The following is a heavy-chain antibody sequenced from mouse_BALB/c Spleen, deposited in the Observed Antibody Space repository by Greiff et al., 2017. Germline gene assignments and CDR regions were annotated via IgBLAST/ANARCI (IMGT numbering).Heavy chain of an antibody. CDR1: GYSITSGYY. D-gene: IGHD1-1*01. Sequence: EVQLVESGPGLVKPSQSLSLTCSVTGYSITSGYYWNWIRQFPGNKLEWMGYISYDGSNNYNPSLKNRISITRDTSKNQFFLKLNSVTTEDTATYYCARGPTVVASFDYWGQGTTLTVSS. CDR3: ARGPTVVASFDY. V-gene: IGHV3-6*02. CDR2: ISYDGSN. J-gene: IGHJ2*01.